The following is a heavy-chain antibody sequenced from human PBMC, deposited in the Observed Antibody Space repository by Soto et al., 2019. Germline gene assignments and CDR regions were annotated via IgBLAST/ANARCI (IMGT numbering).Heavy chain of an antibody. Sequence: QVQLVQSGAEVKKPGSSVKVSCKASGGTFSTYAINWVRQAPGQGLEWMGGIIPIFGTANYAHKFQGRVTITADKSTSTAYMELNSLRSEDTAVYYCARDRVREYYSTSSYGSWAFDIWGQGTVVTVSS. V-gene: IGHV1-69*06. CDR3: ARDRVREYYSTSSYGSWAFDI. CDR1: GGTFSTYA. J-gene: IGHJ3*02. D-gene: IGHD6-6*01. CDR2: IIPIFGTA.